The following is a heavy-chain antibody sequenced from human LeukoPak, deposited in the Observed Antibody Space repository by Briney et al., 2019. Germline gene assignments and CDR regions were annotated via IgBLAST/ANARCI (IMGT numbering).Heavy chain of an antibody. Sequence: GGSLRLSCAASGFTFSSYAMHWVRQAPGKGLEYVSAISSNGGSTYYANSVKGRFTISRDYSKNTLYLQMGSLRAEDMAVYYCARSRVTEGVYYFDYWGQGTLVTVSS. CDR2: ISSNGGST. J-gene: IGHJ4*02. D-gene: IGHD2-21*02. CDR1: GFTFSSYA. V-gene: IGHV3-64*01. CDR3: ARSRVTEGVYYFDY.